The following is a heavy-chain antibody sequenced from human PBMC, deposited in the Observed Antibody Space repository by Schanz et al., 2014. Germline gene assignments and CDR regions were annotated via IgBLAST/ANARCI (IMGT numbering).Heavy chain of an antibody. Sequence: EVQLVESGGGLIQPGGSLRLSCAVSGFTVNTNYMSWVRQAPGKGLRCVAVISGNGGEKYYADSVKGRFTISRDNSQTTLYLQMNSLRTEDTAVYYCAKATYADYGYFQYWGQGTLVPVSS. D-gene: IGHD4-17*01. CDR2: ISGNGGEK. CDR3: AKATYADYGYFQY. J-gene: IGHJ4*02. V-gene: IGHV3-66*03. CDR1: GFTVNTNY.